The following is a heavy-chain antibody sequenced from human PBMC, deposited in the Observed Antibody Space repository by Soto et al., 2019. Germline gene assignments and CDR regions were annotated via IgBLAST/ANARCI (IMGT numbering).Heavy chain of an antibody. D-gene: IGHD3-16*01. CDR2: IRSKAYGGTT. V-gene: IGHV3-49*03. J-gene: IGHJ5*02. CDR1: GFTFGDYA. Sequence: GGSLRLSCTASGFTFGDYAMSWFRQAPGKGLEWVGFIRSKAYGGTTEYAASVKGRFTISRDDSKSIAYLQMNSLKTEDTAVYYCTRDGLLQGEFVNWFDPWGQGTLVTVSS. CDR3: TRDGLLQGEFVNWFDP.